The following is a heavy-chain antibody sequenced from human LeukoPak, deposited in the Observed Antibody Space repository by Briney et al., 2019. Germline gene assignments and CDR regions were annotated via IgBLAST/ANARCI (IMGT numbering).Heavy chain of an antibody. V-gene: IGHV3-53*05. D-gene: IGHD2-15*01. CDR1: GFTVSSNY. Sequence: GGSLRLSCAASGFTVSSNYMSWVRQAPGKGLEWVSVIYSGGSTYYADSVKGRFTISRDNSKNTLYLQMNSLRAEDTAVYYCAKDGSGCSGGSCYSSYYYYMDVWGKGTTVTISS. CDR2: IYSGGST. J-gene: IGHJ6*03. CDR3: AKDGSGCSGGSCYSSYYYYMDV.